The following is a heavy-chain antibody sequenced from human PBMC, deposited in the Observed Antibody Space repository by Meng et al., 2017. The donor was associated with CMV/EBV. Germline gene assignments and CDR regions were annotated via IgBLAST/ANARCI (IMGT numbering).Heavy chain of an antibody. CDR2: ISYDGSNK. CDR3: ARVNIVVVPAAIDGSSFSYYGMDV. J-gene: IGHJ6*02. V-gene: IGHV3-30-3*01. Sequence: GESLKISCAASGFTFSSYAMHWVRQAPGKGLEWVAVISYDGSNKYYADSVKGRFTISRDNSKNTPYLQMNSLRAEDTAVYYCARVNIVVVPAAIDGSSFSYYGMDVWGQGTTVTVSS. D-gene: IGHD2-2*01. CDR1: GFTFSSYA.